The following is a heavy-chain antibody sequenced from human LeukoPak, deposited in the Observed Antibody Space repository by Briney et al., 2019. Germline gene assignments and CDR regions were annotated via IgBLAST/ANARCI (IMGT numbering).Heavy chain of an antibody. J-gene: IGHJ4*02. V-gene: IGHV3-23*01. D-gene: IGHD3-10*01. CDR3: AKWSGFGDD. CDR2: ISGSDGSS. CDR1: GFGFSRHA. Sequence: GGSLRVSCAGSGFGFSRHAMTWVRQAPGKGLEWVSSISGSDGSSNYAASVKGRFTISRDNSRNTLYLQMSSLRAEDTAVYYCAKWSGFGDDWGQGTLVTVSS.